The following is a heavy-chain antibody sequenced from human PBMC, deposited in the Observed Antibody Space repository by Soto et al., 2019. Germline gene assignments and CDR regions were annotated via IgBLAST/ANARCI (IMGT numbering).Heavy chain of an antibody. CDR1: GFTFSSYE. CDR3: ARDYDSSGYYQPLYYYYYGMDV. Sequence: HPGGSLRLSCAASGFTFSSYEMNWVRQAPGKGLEWVSYISSSGSTIYYADSVKGRFTISRDNAKNSLYLQMNSLRAEDTAVYYCARDYDSSGYYQPLYYYYYGMDVWGQGTTVTVSS. J-gene: IGHJ6*02. CDR2: ISSSGSTI. D-gene: IGHD3-22*01. V-gene: IGHV3-48*03.